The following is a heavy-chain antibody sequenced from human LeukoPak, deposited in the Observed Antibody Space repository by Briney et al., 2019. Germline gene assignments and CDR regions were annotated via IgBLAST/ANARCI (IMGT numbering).Heavy chain of an antibody. CDR3: ARGSWSNSDGSGSVDY. Sequence: PGGSLRLSCAASGLTFSTYTMNLVRQPPGKGLEWVSSIGRSSSYIFYADSVKRRFTISRDNAKNSLYLQMNSLRAEDTAVYYCARGSWSNSDGSGSVDYWGQGTLVTVSS. CDR2: IGRSSSYI. CDR1: GLTFSTYT. J-gene: IGHJ4*02. V-gene: IGHV3-21*01. D-gene: IGHD3-22*01.